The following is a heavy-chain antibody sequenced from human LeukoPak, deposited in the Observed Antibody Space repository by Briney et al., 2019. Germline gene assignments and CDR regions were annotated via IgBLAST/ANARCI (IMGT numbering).Heavy chain of an antibody. Sequence: GGSLRLSCAASGFTFSSYSMNWVRQAPGKGLQGVSSISSSSSYIYYADSVKGRFTISRDNAKNSLYLQMNSLRAEDTAVYYCARDRALVPAAKYSDYWGQGTLVTVSS. V-gene: IGHV3-21*01. CDR2: ISSSSSYI. J-gene: IGHJ4*02. CDR1: GFTFSSYS. D-gene: IGHD2-2*01. CDR3: ARDRALVPAAKYSDY.